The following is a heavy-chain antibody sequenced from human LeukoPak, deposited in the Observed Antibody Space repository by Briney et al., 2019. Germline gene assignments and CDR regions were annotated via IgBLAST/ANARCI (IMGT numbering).Heavy chain of an antibody. CDR3: ASVIGYGY. V-gene: IGHV4-34*01. CDR1: GGSFSGYY. D-gene: IGHD2-21*01. Sequence: TSETLSLTCAVYGGSFSGYYWSWIRQPPGKGLEWIGEINHSGSTNYNPSLKSRVTISVDTSKNQFSLKLSSATAADTAVYYRASVIGYGYWGRGNLVHVSS. J-gene: IGHJ4*02. CDR2: INHSGST.